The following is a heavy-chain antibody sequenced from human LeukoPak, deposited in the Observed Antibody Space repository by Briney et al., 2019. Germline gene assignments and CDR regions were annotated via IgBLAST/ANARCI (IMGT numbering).Heavy chain of an antibody. CDR3: ARGLRRLYDFWSGCGNWFDP. CDR1: GGSFSGYY. CDR2: INHSGST. J-gene: IGHJ5*02. Sequence: PSETLSLTCAVYGGSFSGYYWSWIRQPPGKGLEWIGEINHSGSTNYNPSLKSRVTISVGTSKNQFSLKLSSVTAADTAVYYCARGLRRLYDFWSGCGNWFDPWGQGTLVTVSS. D-gene: IGHD3-3*01. V-gene: IGHV4-34*01.